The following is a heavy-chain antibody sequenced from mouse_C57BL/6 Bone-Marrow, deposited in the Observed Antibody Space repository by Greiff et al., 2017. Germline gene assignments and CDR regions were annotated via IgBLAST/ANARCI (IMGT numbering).Heavy chain of an antibody. CDR1: GYTFTSYW. D-gene: IGHD2-12*01. CDR2: IYPSDSET. V-gene: IGHV1-61*01. Sequence: QVQLQQPGAELVRPGSSVKLSCKASGYTFTSYWMDWVKQRPGQGLEWIGNIYPSDSETHYNQKFKDTATLTVDKSSSTAYMQLSSLTSEDSAVYYCARKGSDYKDYAMDYWGQGTSVTVSS. J-gene: IGHJ4*01. CDR3: ARKGSDYKDYAMDY.